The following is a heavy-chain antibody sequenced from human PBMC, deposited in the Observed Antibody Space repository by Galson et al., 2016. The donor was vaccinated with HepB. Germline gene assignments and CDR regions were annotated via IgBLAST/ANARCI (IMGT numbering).Heavy chain of an antibody. D-gene: IGHD3/OR15-3a*01. CDR2: VYTSGIT. J-gene: IGHJ3*02. Sequence: LSLTCTVSGDSISSGSFYWSWIRQPVGKGLEWIGRVYTSGITHYNASLKGRVTISLNTSKNQFSLRLTSVTAADTAVYYCAREPFLDLDPNTRNNAFDICGQGTMVTLSS. CDR3: AREPFLDLDPNTRNNAFDI. CDR1: GDSISSGSFY. V-gene: IGHV4-61*02.